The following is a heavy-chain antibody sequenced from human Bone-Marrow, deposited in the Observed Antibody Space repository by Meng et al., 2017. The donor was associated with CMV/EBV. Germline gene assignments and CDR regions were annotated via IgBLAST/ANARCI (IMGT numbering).Heavy chain of an antibody. V-gene: IGHV4-61*01. D-gene: IGHD3-10*01. CDR3: ATSPGYPREFGY. Sequence: CTVSGVSVSSDSYYWSWIRQPPGKGLESIGFIHYSGSTNYNPSLMSRVTISLDTSKNQFSLKLSSVTAADTAVYYCATSPGYPREFGYWGQGTLVTVSS. J-gene: IGHJ4*02. CDR2: IHYSGST. CDR1: GVSVSSDSYY.